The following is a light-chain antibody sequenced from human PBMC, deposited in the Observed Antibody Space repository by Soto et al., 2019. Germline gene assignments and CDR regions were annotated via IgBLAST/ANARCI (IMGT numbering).Light chain of an antibody. Sequence: DIQVTQSPSTLSASVGDRVTITCRASQSISSWLAWYQQKPGKAPKLLIYDASSLESGVPSRFSGSGSGTDFTLTISSLQPEDFATYYCQQFNNYPTFGQGTRLEIK. CDR2: DAS. V-gene: IGKV1-5*01. J-gene: IGKJ5*01. CDR1: QSISSW. CDR3: QQFNNYPT.